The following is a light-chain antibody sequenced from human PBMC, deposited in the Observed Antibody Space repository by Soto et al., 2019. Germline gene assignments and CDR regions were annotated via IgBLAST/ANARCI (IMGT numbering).Light chain of an antibody. V-gene: IGKV2D-29*01. CDR1: PALLHRDGKTY. J-gene: IGKJ4*01. CDR3: MQDVGLPLT. Sequence: VFTQTPLSLSVNTRQNVSISFLSTPALLHRDGKTYLYWYLQKPGQPPQLLIYEVSNRFSGVPDRFSASGSGTDFTLKISRVEPEDVGVYSCMQDVGLPLTFGGGTKVDIK. CDR2: EVS.